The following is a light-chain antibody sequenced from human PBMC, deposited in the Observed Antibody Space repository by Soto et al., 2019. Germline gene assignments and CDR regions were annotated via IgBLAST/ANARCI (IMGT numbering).Light chain of an antibody. CDR3: QQYGTPRSVT. CDR1: QSVDSNY. J-gene: IGKJ5*01. CDR2: GAS. Sequence: IVFAQSPGTLSLSPGEEATLSCRASQSVDSNYLAWYQQKPGQTPRLIIYGASGRADGIPHRFSGSGFGTDFTLTISKVEPEDFAVYYCQQYGTPRSVTFGQGTRLE. V-gene: IGKV3-20*01.